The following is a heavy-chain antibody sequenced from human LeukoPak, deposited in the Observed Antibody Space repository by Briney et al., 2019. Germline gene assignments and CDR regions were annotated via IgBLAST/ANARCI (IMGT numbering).Heavy chain of an antibody. D-gene: IGHD1-7*01. CDR1: GFTFDDYA. V-gene: IGHV3-9*01. CDR3: AKGGTTWTRYYFDY. J-gene: IGHJ4*02. Sequence: GRSLRLSCAASGFTFDDYAMHWVRQAPGKGLEWVSGISWNSGSIGYADSVKGRFTISRDNAKNSLYLQMNSLRAEDTVLYYCAKGGTTWTRYYFDYWGQGTLVTVSS. CDR2: ISWNSGSI.